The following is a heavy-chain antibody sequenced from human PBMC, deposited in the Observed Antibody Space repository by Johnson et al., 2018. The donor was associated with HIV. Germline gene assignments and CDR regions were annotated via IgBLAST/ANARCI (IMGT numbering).Heavy chain of an antibody. CDR2: IRYDGSNK. CDR1: GFTFSDYY. CDR3: AKDSPNLDAFDI. Sequence: QVQLVESGGGVVQPGRSLRLSCAASGFTFSDYYMTWIRQAPGKGLEWVAFIRYDGSNKYYADSVKGRFTISRDNSKNTLYLQMNSLRAEDTAVYYCAKDSPNLDAFDIWGQGTMVTVSS. V-gene: IGHV3-30*02. J-gene: IGHJ3*02. D-gene: IGHD1-14*01.